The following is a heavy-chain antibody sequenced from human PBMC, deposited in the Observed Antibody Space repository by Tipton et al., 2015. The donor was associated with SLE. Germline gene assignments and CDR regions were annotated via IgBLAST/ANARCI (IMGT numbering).Heavy chain of an antibody. J-gene: IGHJ4*02. CDR1: GFSVSGTY. V-gene: IGHV3-53*05. D-gene: IGHD3-16*01. CDR3: ARDGGGGLVVTLDY. CDR2: IYSGGTT. Sequence: GSLRLSCAASGFSVSGTYMSWVRQAPGKGLEWVAVIYSGGTTYYRDSVKGRFTISRDNSMNTLFLQMNSLRGEDTAVYYCARDGGGGLVVTLDYWGQGTLVTVSS.